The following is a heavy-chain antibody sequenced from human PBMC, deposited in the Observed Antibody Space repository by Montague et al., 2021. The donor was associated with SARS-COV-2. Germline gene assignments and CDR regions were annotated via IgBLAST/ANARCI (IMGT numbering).Heavy chain of an antibody. CDR1: GGSISGYY. CDR2: IHYSGST. J-gene: IGHJ6*02. V-gene: IGHV4-59*01. Sequence: SETLSLTCTVSGGSISGYYWSWIRQPPGKGLEWIGYIHYSGSTKYNPFLESRVTVSVDRSKNQVSLKLSSVTAADTAVYYCARLLRSCTNGVCRTYYYYAMDVWGQGTTVTVSS. D-gene: IGHD2-8*01. CDR3: ARLLRSCTNGVCRTYYYYAMDV.